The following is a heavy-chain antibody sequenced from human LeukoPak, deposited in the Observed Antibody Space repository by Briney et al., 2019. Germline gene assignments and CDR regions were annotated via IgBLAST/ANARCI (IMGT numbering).Heavy chain of an antibody. Sequence: SETLSLTCTVSGGSISSYYWSWIRQPPGKGLEWIGYIYYSGSTNYNPSLKSRVTISVDTSKNQFSLKLSSVTAADTAVYYCARHDYYGSGSYYNRGGFDYWGQGTLVTVSS. J-gene: IGHJ4*02. D-gene: IGHD3-10*01. V-gene: IGHV4-59*01. CDR2: IYYSGST. CDR3: ARHDYYGSGSYYNRGGFDY. CDR1: GGSISSYY.